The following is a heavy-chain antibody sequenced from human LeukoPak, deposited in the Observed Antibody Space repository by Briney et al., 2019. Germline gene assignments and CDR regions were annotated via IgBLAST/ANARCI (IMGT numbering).Heavy chain of an antibody. V-gene: IGHV4-34*01. CDR2: INHSGST. CDR1: GGSFSGYY. D-gene: IGHD6-19*01. J-gene: IGHJ4*02. CDR3: ARHRNGYSSGWYVRRPHYYFDY. Sequence: SETPSLTCAVYGGSFSGYYWSWIRQPPGKGLEWIGEINHSGSTNYNPSLKSRVTISVDTSKNQFSLKLSSVTAADTAVYYCARHRNGYSSGWYVRRPHYYFDYWGQGTLVTVSS.